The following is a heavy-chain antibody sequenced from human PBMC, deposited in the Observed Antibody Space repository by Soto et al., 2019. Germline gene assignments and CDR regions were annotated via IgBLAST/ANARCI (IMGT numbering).Heavy chain of an antibody. CDR3: ARARYSSSWYLDY. V-gene: IGHV4-31*03. CDR1: GDSINNANYY. D-gene: IGHD6-13*01. J-gene: IGHJ4*02. CDR2: IYYTGNT. Sequence: PSETLSLTCTVSGDSINNANYYWSWIRQHPGKGLEWIGYIYYTGNTYYNPSLKSRVTISVVTSKNQFSLTLNSVTAADAAVYYCARARYSSSWYLDYWGQGTLVTVSS.